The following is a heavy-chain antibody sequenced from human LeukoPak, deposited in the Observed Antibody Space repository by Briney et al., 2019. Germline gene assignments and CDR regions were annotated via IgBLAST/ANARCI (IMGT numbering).Heavy chain of an antibody. V-gene: IGHV3-11*01. CDR3: ASVGPSSWAGIYAFDI. J-gene: IGHJ3*02. CDR2: ISSSGSTI. CDR1: GFTFSDYY. Sequence: PGGSLRLSCAASGFTFSDYYMSWIRQAPGKGPEWVSYISSSGSTIYYADSVKGRFTISRDNAKNSLYLQMNSLRAEDTAVYYCASVGPSSWAGIYAFDIWGQGTMVTVSS. D-gene: IGHD6-13*01.